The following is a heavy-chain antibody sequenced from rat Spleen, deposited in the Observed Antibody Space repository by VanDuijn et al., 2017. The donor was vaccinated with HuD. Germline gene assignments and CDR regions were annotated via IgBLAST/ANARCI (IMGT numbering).Heavy chain of an antibody. D-gene: IGHD1-6*01. Sequence: EVQLVESGGGLVQPGRSMKLSCAASGFTFSNYYMAWVCQAPTKGLEWVATISYDGSSTYYRDSVKGRFTISRDTAQNTLYLQKNSLRSEDTVTYYCARGGFFRYWGQGVMVTVSS. CDR1: GFTFSNYY. J-gene: IGHJ2*01. V-gene: IGHV5-29*01. CDR2: ISYDGSST. CDR3: ARGGFFRY.